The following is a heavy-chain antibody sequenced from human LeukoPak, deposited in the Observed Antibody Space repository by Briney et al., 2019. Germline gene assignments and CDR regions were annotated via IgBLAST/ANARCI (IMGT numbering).Heavy chain of an antibody. J-gene: IGHJ4*02. CDR1: GGSISSGTYY. CDR3: ARRPYSSSWPFNY. D-gene: IGHD6-13*01. CDR2: IYTSGST. Sequence: SQTLSLTCTVSGGSISSGTYYWSWIRQPAGKGLEWIGHIYTSGSTNYNPSLKSRVTISVDTSKNQFSLKVSSVTAADTAVYYCARRPYSSSWPFNYWGQGTVVTVSS. V-gene: IGHV4-61*09.